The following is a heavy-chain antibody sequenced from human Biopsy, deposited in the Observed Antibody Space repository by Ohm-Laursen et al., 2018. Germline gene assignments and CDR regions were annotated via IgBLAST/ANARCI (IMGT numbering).Heavy chain of an antibody. V-gene: IGHV4-59*08. J-gene: IGHJ3*02. Sequence: LSLTCPVSGGSISGSSWSWIRQAPGRGLEWVGYISYSGSTSNNPSLKSRITISVDTSKNQISLKVTSVTAADTAVYYCAKHGSGWTGDDALHIWGQGTMVTVSS. CDR3: AKHGSGWTGDDALHI. CDR1: GGSISGSS. D-gene: IGHD6-19*01. CDR2: ISYSGST.